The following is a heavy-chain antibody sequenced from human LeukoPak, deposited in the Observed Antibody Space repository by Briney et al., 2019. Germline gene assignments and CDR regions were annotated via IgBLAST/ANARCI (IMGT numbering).Heavy chain of an antibody. Sequence: PGGSLRLPCAASGFTFSSYAMSWVRQAPGKGLEWVSSISGSGGTTYYADSVKGRFTISRDNSKNTLYLQMNSLRPDDMAVYYCAKGNGKAAAGSVVDYWGQGTLVTVSS. D-gene: IGHD6-13*01. CDR2: ISGSGGTT. J-gene: IGHJ4*01. CDR3: AKGNGKAAAGSVVDY. CDR1: GFTFSSYA. V-gene: IGHV3-23*01.